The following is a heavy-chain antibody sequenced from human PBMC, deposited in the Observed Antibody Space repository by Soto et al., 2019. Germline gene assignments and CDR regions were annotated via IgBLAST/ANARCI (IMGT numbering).Heavy chain of an antibody. D-gene: IGHD2-2*02. Sequence: QVQLVQSGAEVKKPGSSVKVSCKAAGGTFSSYTISWLQQAPGQGREWMGRIIPILGIANYAQKFQGRVTITADKSTNTAYMELSSLRSEDTAVYYCAIEYCSSTSCYRDYWGQGTLVTVSS. J-gene: IGHJ4*02. CDR2: IIPILGIA. CDR3: AIEYCSSTSCYRDY. V-gene: IGHV1-69*02. CDR1: GGTFSSYT.